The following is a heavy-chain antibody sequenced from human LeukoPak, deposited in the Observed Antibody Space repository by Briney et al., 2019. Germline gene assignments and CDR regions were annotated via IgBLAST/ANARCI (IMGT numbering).Heavy chain of an antibody. Sequence: SVKASCKASGGTFSSYVISWVRQAPGQGLEWMGRIIPILGIANYAQKFQGRVTITADKSTSTAYMELSSLRSEDTAVYYCASPPADYYDSRDYFDYWGQGTLVTVSS. J-gene: IGHJ4*02. CDR2: IIPILGIA. CDR3: ASPPADYYDSRDYFDY. CDR1: GGTFSSYV. D-gene: IGHD3-22*01. V-gene: IGHV1-69*04.